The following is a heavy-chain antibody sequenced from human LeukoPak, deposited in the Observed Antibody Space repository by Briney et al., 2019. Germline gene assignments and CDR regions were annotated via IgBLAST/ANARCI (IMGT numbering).Heavy chain of an antibody. CDR2: ISGSGGST. CDR1: GFTFSIYA. J-gene: IGHJ2*01. Sequence: GGSLRLSCAASGFTFSIYAMSWVRQAPGKGLEWVSAISGSGGSTYYADSVKGRFTISRDNSKNTLYLQMNSLRAEDTAVYYCAKDPIPLLWFGESFDLWGRGTLVTVSS. CDR3: AKDPIPLLWFGESFDL. D-gene: IGHD3-10*01. V-gene: IGHV3-23*01.